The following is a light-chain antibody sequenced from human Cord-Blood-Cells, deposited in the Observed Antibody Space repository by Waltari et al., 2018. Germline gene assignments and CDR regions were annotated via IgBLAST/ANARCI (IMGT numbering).Light chain of an antibody. J-gene: IGLJ2*01. Sequence: QSVLTQPPSVSEAPRQWVTISCSGSSSNIGNNAVNWYQQLPGKAPNLLIYYDDRLPSGVSDRFSGSKSGTSASLAISGLQSEDEADYYCAAWDDSLNGVVFGGGTKLTVL. CDR2: YDD. CDR3: AAWDDSLNGVV. CDR1: SSNIGNNA. V-gene: IGLV1-36*01.